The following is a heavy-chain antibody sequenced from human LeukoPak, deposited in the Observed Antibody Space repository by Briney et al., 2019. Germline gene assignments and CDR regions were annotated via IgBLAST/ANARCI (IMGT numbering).Heavy chain of an antibody. CDR2: IYYSGST. CDR1: GGSINYYY. CDR3: ARVTGYMIEDYFDY. D-gene: IGHD3-9*01. V-gene: IGHV4-59*01. J-gene: IGHJ4*02. Sequence: SETLSLTCAVSGGSINYYYWSWIRQPPGKGLEWIRYIYYSGSTNYNPSLRSRVTISVDTSKNQFSLKLRSVTAADTAVYYCARVTGYMIEDYFDYWGQGILVTVSS.